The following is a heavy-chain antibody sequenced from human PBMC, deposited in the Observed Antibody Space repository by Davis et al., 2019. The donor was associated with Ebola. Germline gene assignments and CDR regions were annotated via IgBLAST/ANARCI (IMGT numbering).Heavy chain of an antibody. CDR1: GGSINDGRYY. CDR3: ARTGYNVFY. CDR2: VYYSGHT. Sequence: MPSETLSLTCTVSGGSINDGRYYWGWIRQPPGKGLEWIGSVYYSGHTYYSPSLKTRVTIFVDTSKNQFSLRLNSVTAADTAVYYCARTGYNVFYWGQGTLVTVS. J-gene: IGHJ4*02. D-gene: IGHD5-24*01. V-gene: IGHV4-39*01.